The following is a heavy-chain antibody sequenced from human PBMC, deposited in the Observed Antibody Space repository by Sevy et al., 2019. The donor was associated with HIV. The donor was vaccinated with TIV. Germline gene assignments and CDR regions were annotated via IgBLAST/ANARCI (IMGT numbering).Heavy chain of an antibody. CDR3: ARYCSSTSCYAPPFDY. CDR1: GYTFTDYY. CDR2: INPKSGGT. D-gene: IGHD2-2*01. J-gene: IGHJ4*02. Sequence: ASVKVSCKASGYTFTDYYMHWVRQAPGQGLEWMGRINPKSGGTNYAQKFQGRVTMTRDTSISTAYMELCRLRSDDTAVYYCARYCSSTSCYAPPFDYWGQGTLVTVSS. V-gene: IGHV1-2*06.